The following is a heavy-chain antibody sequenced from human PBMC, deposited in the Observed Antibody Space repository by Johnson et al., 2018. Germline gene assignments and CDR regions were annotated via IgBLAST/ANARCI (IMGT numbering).Heavy chain of an antibody. V-gene: IGHV1-69*01. J-gene: IGHJ6*02. CDR2: IIPIFDTA. CDR3: ARGPRGGSGYPNYYYYGMDV. CDR1: GGTFSSYA. D-gene: IGHD3-3*01. Sequence: VQLVESGAEVKKPGSSVKVSCTASGGTFSSYAISWVRQAAGQGLEWMGGIIPIFDTATYAQKFQGRATITADESTSTAYMELSSLRSEDTAVYYWARGPRGGSGYPNYYYYGMDVWGQGTTVTVSS.